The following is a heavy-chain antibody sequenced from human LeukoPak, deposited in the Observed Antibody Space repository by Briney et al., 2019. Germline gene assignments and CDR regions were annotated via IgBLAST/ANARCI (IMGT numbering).Heavy chain of an antibody. CDR1: GFTFSSYA. Sequence: PGGSLRLSCAASGFTFSSYAMHWVRQAPGKGLEWVAVISYDGSNKYYADSVKGRFTISRDNSKNTLYLQMNSLRAEDTAVYYCARDSKDLAFDIWGQGTMVTVSS. D-gene: IGHD2-2*01. J-gene: IGHJ3*02. CDR3: ARDSKDLAFDI. V-gene: IGHV3-30-3*01. CDR2: ISYDGSNK.